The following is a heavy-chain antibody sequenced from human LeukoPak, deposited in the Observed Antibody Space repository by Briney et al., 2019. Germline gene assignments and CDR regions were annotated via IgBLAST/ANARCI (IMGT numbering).Heavy chain of an antibody. D-gene: IGHD3-22*01. CDR2: IIPILGIA. CDR3: ATDDSSGYYSTAPFDY. V-gene: IGHV1-69*04. Sequence: SVKVSCKTSGGTFSSYAISWVRQAPGQGLEWMGRIIPILGIANYAQKFQGRVTITADKSTSTAYMELSSLRSEDTAVYYCATDDSSGYYSTAPFDYWGQGTLVTVSS. J-gene: IGHJ4*02. CDR1: GGTFSSYA.